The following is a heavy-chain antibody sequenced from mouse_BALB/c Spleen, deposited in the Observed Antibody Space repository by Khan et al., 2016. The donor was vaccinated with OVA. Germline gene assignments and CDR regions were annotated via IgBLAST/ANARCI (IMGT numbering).Heavy chain of an antibody. J-gene: IGHJ4*01. CDR2: IWGGGGT. CDR1: GFSLSRYN. V-gene: IGHV2-6-4*01. D-gene: IGHD2-14*01. CDR3: ARAYYRYDGYYAMDY. Sequence: VKLEVSGPGLVAPSQSLSITCTVSGFSLSRYNIHWVRQPPGKGLEWLGMIWGGGGTDYNSTLKSRLSIRKDNSQSQVLLKMNSLQTDDTAMYYCARAYYRYDGYYAMDYWGQGTSVTVSS.